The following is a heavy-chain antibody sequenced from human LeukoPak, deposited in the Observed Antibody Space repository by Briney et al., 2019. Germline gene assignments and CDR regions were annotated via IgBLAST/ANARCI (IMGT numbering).Heavy chain of an antibody. J-gene: IGHJ5*02. CDR1: GGSISSGGYY. CDR2: IYYSGST. V-gene: IGHV4-31*03. D-gene: IGHD7-27*01. Sequence: SETLSLTCTVSGGSISSGGYYWSWIRQHPGKGLEWIGYIYYSGSTYYNPSLKSRVTISVDTSKNQFSLKLSSVTAADTAVYYCATYFRNWGWNWFDPWGQGTLVTVSS. CDR3: ATYFRNWGWNWFDP.